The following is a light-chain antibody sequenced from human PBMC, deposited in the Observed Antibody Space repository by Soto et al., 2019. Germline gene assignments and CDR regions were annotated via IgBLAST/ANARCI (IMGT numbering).Light chain of an antibody. CDR2: EVS. Sequence: QSARNQLVSGSGVPGHWSSISCAGTSSDVGSYNLVSWYQQHPGKAPKLMIYEVSKRPSGVSNRFSGSKSGNAASLTISELQAEDEADYYCCSYAGSSTYVFGTGTKVTVL. CDR1: SSDVGSYNL. V-gene: IGLV2-23*02. J-gene: IGLJ1*01. CDR3: CSYAGSSTYV.